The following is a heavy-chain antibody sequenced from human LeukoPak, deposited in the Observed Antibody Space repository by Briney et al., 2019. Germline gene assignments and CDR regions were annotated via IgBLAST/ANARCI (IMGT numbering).Heavy chain of an antibody. V-gene: IGHV4-39*07. Sequence: PSETLSLTCTVSGGSISSTNYYWGWIRQPPGKGLEWIGSIYYRGSTYYNPSLQSRVTISVDTSKNQFSLKLSSVTAADTAVYYCARDLGGDYYFDYWGQGTLATVSS. CDR1: GGSISSTNYY. CDR3: ARDLGGDYYFDY. D-gene: IGHD4-17*01. J-gene: IGHJ4*02. CDR2: IYYRGST.